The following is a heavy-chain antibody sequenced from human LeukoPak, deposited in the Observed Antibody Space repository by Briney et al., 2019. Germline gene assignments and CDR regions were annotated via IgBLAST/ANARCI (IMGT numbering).Heavy chain of an antibody. Sequence: GASVKVSCKASGYTFTSYYMHWVRPAPGQGLEWMGIINPSGGSTSYAQKFQGRVTMTGDTSTSTVYMELSSLRSEDTAVYYCARGGTPRRGYSYGYYYYYGMDVWGQGTTVTVSS. D-gene: IGHD5-18*01. J-gene: IGHJ6*02. V-gene: IGHV1-46*01. CDR1: GYTFTSYY. CDR3: ARGGTPRRGYSYGYYYYYGMDV. CDR2: INPSGGST.